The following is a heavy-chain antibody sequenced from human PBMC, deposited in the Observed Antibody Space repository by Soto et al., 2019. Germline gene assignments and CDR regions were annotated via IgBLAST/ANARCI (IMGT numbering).Heavy chain of an antibody. Sequence: NPGGSLRLCCAASGFTFSDYYMSWIRQAPGKGLEWVAYINTLSTTIYYADSVKGRFTISRDNAKNSLYLQMNGLRAEDTATYYCARRLQWQLRPLDSWGRGTLVTVSS. CDR2: INTLSTTI. J-gene: IGHJ4*02. CDR3: ARRLQWQLRPLDS. D-gene: IGHD6-19*01. V-gene: IGHV3-11*01. CDR1: GFTFSDYY.